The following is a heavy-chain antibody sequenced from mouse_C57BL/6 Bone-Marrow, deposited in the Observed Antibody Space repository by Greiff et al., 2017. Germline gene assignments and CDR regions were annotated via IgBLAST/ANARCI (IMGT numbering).Heavy chain of an antibody. Sequence: QVQLKESGAELVRPGTSVKMSCKASGYTFTNYWIGWAKQRPGHGLEWIGDIYPGGGYTNYNEKFKGKATLTADKSSSTAYMQFSSLTSEDSAIYYRARDASTTGVPYYFDYWGQGTTLTVSS. D-gene: IGHD1-1*01. J-gene: IGHJ2*01. CDR2: IYPGGGYT. CDR3: ARDASTTGVPYYFDY. CDR1: GYTFTNYW. V-gene: IGHV1-63*01.